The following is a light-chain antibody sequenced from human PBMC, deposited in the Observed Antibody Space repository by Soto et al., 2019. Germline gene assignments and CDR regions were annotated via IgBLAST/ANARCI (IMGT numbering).Light chain of an antibody. J-gene: IGLJ2*01. V-gene: IGLV3-9*01. CDR3: QVRDSSAVV. Sequence: SSELTQPLAVSVALGQAARITCGGNNIGLKDVHWYQQKPGQAPVVVIYRDNNRPSGIPDRISGSNSGNTATLTISRAQAGDEADYYCQVRDSSAVVFGGGTKVTVL. CDR2: RDN. CDR1: NIGLKD.